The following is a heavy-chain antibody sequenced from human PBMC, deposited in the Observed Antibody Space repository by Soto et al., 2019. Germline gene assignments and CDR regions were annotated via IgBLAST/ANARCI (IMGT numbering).Heavy chain of an antibody. V-gene: IGHV4-39*01. Sequence: SETLSLTCTVSRGSISSGKYYWAWIRQPPGKGLEWIGSIYYSGSTYYNPSLKSRVTISVDTSKNQFSLQLRSVTAADTAVFYCARPKSSGWRGGFDYWGQGTLVTVSS. J-gene: IGHJ4*02. CDR3: ARPKSSGWRGGFDY. D-gene: IGHD6-19*01. CDR1: RGSISSGKYY. CDR2: IYYSGST.